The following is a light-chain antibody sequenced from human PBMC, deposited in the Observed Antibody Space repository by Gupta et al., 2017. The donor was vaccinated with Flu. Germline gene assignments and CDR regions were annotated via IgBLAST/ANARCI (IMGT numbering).Light chain of an antibody. CDR2: SNN. V-gene: IGLV1-44*01. CDR1: SSNIGRNA. CDR3: SAWDDSLSGVL. J-gene: IGLJ2*01. Sequence: QSVLTQPPSASGTPGQRVTISCSGSSSNIGRNALNWYQQVPGTAPKLLIYSNNQRPAGVPDRFSGSKSGTSASLAISVLQSEDEAEYFCSAWDDSLSGVLFGGGTKLTVL.